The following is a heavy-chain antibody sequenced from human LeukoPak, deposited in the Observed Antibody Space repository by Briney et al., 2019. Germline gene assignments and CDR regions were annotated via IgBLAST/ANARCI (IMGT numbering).Heavy chain of an antibody. D-gene: IGHD2-15*01. CDR2: ITWNRDSV. J-gene: IGHJ4*02. CDR1: GFIFYDYA. CDR3: VKDPLPQYYRGGEALLDY. V-gene: IGHV3-9*01. Sequence: PGGSLRLSCAASGFIFYDYAMHWVRQAPGKGPEWVSGITWNRDSVVYADSVKGRFTISRDNANYSLFLQMNSLRPEDTAFYYCVKDPLPQYYRGGEALLDYWGQGALVSVSS.